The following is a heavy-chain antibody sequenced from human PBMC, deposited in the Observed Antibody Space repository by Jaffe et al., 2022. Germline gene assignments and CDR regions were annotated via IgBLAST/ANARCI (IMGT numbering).Heavy chain of an antibody. CDR2: ISGSGGST. D-gene: IGHD6-19*01. CDR1: GFTFSSYA. V-gene: IGHV3-23*01. J-gene: IGHJ6*03. CDR3: AKDGIAVAGTRHYYYYYMDV. Sequence: EVQLLESGGGLVQPGGSLRLSCAASGFTFSSYAMSWVRQAPGKGLEWVSAISGSGGSTYYADSVKGRFTISRDNSKNTLYLQMNSLRAEDTAVYYCAKDGIAVAGTRHYYYYYMDVWGKGTTVTVSS.